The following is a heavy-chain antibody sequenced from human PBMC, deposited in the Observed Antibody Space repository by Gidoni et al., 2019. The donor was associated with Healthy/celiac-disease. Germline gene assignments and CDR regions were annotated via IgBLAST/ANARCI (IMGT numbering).Heavy chain of an antibody. J-gene: IGHJ4*02. V-gene: IGHV3-30*18. D-gene: IGHD2-15*01. Sequence: LSCAASEFTFSRYGMHWVRQAPGKGLEWVAVISFDGTNTYYADSVKGRFTISRDNSKNTLYLQMNSLSAEDTAVYYCAKEGLGHCSAGSCYPQFDGWGLGTLLTVSS. CDR2: ISFDGTNT. CDR1: EFTFSRYG. CDR3: AKEGLGHCSAGSCYPQFDG.